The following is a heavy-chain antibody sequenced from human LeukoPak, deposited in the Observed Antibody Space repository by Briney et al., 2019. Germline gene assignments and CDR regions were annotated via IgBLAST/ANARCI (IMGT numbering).Heavy chain of an antibody. CDR3: ARLTPHRSIDPRWSIQH. Sequence: GASVKVSCKASGGTFSSYAISWVRQAPGQGLEWMGRIIPILGIANYAQKFQGRVTITADKSTSTAYMELSSLRSEDTAVYYCARLTPHRSIDPRWSIQHWGQGTLVTVSS. CDR2: IIPILGIA. V-gene: IGHV1-69*04. CDR1: GGTFSSYA. J-gene: IGHJ1*01. D-gene: IGHD1-14*01.